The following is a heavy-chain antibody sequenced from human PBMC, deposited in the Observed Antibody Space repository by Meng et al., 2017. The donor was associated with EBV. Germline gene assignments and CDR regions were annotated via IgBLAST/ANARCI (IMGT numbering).Heavy chain of an antibody. CDR1: GYTFTGYY. D-gene: IGHD6-19*01. J-gene: IGHJ4*02. CDR3: ARVGIAVAGTGDY. V-gene: IGHV1-2*06. Sequence: QVPLAASGAEVKKPGASGKVACKASGYTFTGYYMHWVRQAPGQGLEWMGRINPNSGGTNYAQKFQGRVTMTRDTSISTAYMELSRLRSDDTAVYYCARVGIAVAGTGDYWGQGTLVTVSS. CDR2: INPNSGGT.